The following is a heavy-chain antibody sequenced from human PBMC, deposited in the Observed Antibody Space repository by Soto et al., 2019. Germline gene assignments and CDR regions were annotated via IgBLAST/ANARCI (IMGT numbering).Heavy chain of an antibody. CDR2: INSDGSST. CDR3: TSAPYGGYRFDY. V-gene: IGHV3-74*01. J-gene: IGHJ4*02. CDR1: GFTFTSYW. Sequence: PGGSLRLSCAASGFTFTSYWMHWVRQAPGKGLVWVSRINSDGSSTSYADSVKGRFTISRDNAENTLYLQMNSLRAEDMAVYYCTSAPYGGYRFDYWGQGTLVTVSS. D-gene: IGHD5-12*01.